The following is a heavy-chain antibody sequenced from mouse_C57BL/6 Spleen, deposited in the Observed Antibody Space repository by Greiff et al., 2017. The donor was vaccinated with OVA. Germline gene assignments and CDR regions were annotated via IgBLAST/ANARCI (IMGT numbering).Heavy chain of an antibody. CDR3: TRSAYYSNYDAMDY. D-gene: IGHD2-5*01. CDR2: IDPETGGT. CDR1: GYTFTDYE. Sequence: QVQLQQSGAELVRPGASVTLSCKASGYTFTDYEMHWVKQTPVHGLEWIGAIDPETGGTAYNQKFKGKAILTADKSSSPAYMELRSLTSEDSAVYYCTRSAYYSNYDAMDYWGQGTSVTVSS. V-gene: IGHV1-15*01. J-gene: IGHJ4*01.